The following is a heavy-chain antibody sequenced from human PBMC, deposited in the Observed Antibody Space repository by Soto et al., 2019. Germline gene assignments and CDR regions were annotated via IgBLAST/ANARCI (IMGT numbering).Heavy chain of an antibody. CDR3: ARRPLAVAGKSRWFDP. Sequence: GGSLRLSCAASGFTFSSYAMSWVRQAPGKGLEWVSAISGSGGSTYYADSVKGRFTISRDNSKNTLYLQMNSLRAEDTAVYYCARRPLAVAGKSRWFDPWGQGTLVTVSS. CDR2: ISGSGGST. V-gene: IGHV3-23*01. D-gene: IGHD6-19*01. J-gene: IGHJ5*02. CDR1: GFTFSSYA.